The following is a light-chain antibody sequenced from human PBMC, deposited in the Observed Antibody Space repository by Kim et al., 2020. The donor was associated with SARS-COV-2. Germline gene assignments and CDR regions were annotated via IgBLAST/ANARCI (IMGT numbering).Light chain of an antibody. CDR3: SSYTSSSTWV. CDR1: SSDVGGYND. Sequence: GHSITLSCTGTSSDVGGYNDVSWYQQHPGKAPKLMIYDVSNRPSGVSNRFSGSKSGNTASLTISGLQAEDEADYYCSSYTSSSTWVFGGGTQLTVL. J-gene: IGLJ3*02. V-gene: IGLV2-14*03. CDR2: DVS.